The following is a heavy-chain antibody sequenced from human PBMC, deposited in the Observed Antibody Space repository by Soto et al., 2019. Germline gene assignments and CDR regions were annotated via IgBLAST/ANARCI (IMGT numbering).Heavy chain of an antibody. Sequence: ASVKVSCKASGFTFTSSAVQWVRQARGQRLEWIGWIVVGSGNTNYAQKFQERVTITRDMSTSTAYMELSSLRSEDTAVYYCAAESGGLNYYYYYGMDVWGQGTTVTVSS. CDR2: IVVGSGNT. D-gene: IGHD3-16*01. CDR1: GFTFTSSA. CDR3: AAESGGLNYYYYYGMDV. V-gene: IGHV1-58*01. J-gene: IGHJ6*02.